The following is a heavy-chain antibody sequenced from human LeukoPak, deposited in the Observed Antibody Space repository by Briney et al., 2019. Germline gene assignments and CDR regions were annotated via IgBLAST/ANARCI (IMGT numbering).Heavy chain of an antibody. CDR2: MNPNSGNT. Sequence: ASVKVSCTASGYTFTSYDINWVRQAPGQGLEWMGWMNPNSGNTGYAQKFQGRVTMTRNTSISTAYMELSSLRSEDTAVYYCARAIGRMVRGVNWFDPWGQGTLVTVSS. D-gene: IGHD3-10*01. CDR3: ARAIGRMVRGVNWFDP. J-gene: IGHJ5*02. V-gene: IGHV1-8*01. CDR1: GYTFTSYD.